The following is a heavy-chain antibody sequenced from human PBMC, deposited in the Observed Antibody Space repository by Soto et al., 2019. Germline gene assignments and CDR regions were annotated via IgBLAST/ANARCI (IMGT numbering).Heavy chain of an antibody. CDR3: ARGRLGIVAAGKPRGYYGMDV. V-gene: IGHV6-1*01. Sequence: PSQTLSLTCAISGDSVSSNSAAWNWIRQSPSRGLEWLGRTYYRSKWYNDYAVSVKSRITINPDTSKNQFSLQLNSVTPEDTAVYYCARGRLGIVAAGKPRGYYGMDVWGQGTTVTVSS. D-gene: IGHD6-13*01. CDR2: TYYRSKWYN. CDR1: GDSVSSNSAA. J-gene: IGHJ6*02.